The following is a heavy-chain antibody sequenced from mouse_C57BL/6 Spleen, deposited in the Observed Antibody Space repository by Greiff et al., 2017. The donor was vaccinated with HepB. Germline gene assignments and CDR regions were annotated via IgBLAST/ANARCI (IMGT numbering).Heavy chain of an antibody. D-gene: IGHD1-1*01. Sequence: EVQLVASGGGLVKPGGSLKLSCAASGFTFSDYGMHWVRQAPEKGLEWVAYISSGSSTSYYADTVKGRFTISRDNAKNTLFLQMTSLMSEDTAMYYCATEATVVAPDYWGQGTTLTVSS. CDR1: GFTFSDYG. V-gene: IGHV5-17*01. J-gene: IGHJ2*01. CDR2: ISSGSSTS. CDR3: ATEATVVAPDY.